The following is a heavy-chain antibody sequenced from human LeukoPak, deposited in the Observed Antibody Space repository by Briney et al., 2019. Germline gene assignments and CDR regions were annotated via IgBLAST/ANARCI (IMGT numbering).Heavy chain of an antibody. J-gene: IGHJ5*02. CDR1: GFTFSSYW. V-gene: IGHV3-7*01. CDR2: IKQDGSEK. Sequence: PGGSLRLSCAASGFTFSSYWMSWVRQAPGKGQEWVANIKQDGSEKYYVDSVKGRFTISRDNAKNSLYLQMNSLRAEDTAVYYCARPIVVTLSDKKAGWFDPWGQGTLVTVSS. CDR3: ARPIVVTLSDKKAGWFDP. D-gene: IGHD3-22*01.